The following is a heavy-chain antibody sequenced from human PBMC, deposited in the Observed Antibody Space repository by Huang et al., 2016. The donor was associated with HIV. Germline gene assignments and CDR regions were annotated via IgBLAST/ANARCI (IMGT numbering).Heavy chain of an antibody. CDR1: GFTFSSYG. V-gene: IGHV3-30*02. CDR2: RRYDGSNK. J-gene: IGHJ3*02. Sequence: QVQLVESGGGVVQPGGSLGFSCAASGFTFSSYGMHWVRQAPGKGLEWVAFRRYDGSNKYYADSVRGRFTSSRDNSKNTLYLQMNSLRAEDTAVYYCAKGSMANAFDIWGQGTMVTVSS. D-gene: IGHD3-10*01. CDR3: AKGSMANAFDI.